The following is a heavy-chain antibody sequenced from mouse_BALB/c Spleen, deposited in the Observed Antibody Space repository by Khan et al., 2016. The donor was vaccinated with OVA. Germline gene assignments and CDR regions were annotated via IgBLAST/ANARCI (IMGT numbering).Heavy chain of an antibody. J-gene: IGHJ4*01. V-gene: IGHV3-2*02. CDR2: ISSSGST. D-gene: IGHD2-3*01. CDR3: ARDGSRYNYAMDY. CDR1: GYSFTSDYV. Sequence: EVKLLESGPGLVKPSQSLSLTCTVTGYSFTSDYVWNWIRQLPGNKLEWMVYISSSGSTNYNPALKSRTPITRDTSKNQFFLQLNSVTTEDTATYYCARDGSRYNYAMDYWGQGTSVTVSS.